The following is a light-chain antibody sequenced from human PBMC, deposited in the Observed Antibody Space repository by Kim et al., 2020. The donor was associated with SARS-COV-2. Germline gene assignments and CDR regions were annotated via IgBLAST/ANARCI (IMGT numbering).Light chain of an antibody. CDR2: KAS. CDR3: QQYSDSART. J-gene: IGKJ1*01. V-gene: IGKV1-5*03. Sequence: DIQLTQSPSTLSASVGDRVTITCRASQSISSWLAWYQQKPGKAPNLLIYKASSLKSGVPSRFSGSGSGTEFTLKIASLQPDDLATYYCQQYSDSARTFGQGTKVEIK. CDR1: QSISSW.